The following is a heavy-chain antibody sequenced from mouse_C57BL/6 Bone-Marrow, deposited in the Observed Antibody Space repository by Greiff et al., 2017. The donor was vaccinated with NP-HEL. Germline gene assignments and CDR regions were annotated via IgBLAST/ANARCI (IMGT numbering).Heavy chain of an antibody. CDR3: ATSKTGSSYWYFDV. D-gene: IGHD4-1*01. J-gene: IGHJ1*03. V-gene: IGHV1-22*01. CDR2: INPNNGGT. CDR1: GYTFTDYN. Sequence: EVKLQQSGPELVKPGASVKMSCKASGYTFTDYNMHWVKQSHGKSLEWIGYINPNNGGTSYNQKFKGKATLTVNKSSSTAYMELRSLTSEDSAVYYCATSKTGSSYWYFDVWGTGTTVTVSS.